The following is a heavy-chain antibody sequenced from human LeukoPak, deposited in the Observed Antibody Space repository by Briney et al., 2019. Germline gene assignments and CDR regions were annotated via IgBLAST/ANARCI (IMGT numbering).Heavy chain of an antibody. J-gene: IGHJ6*03. D-gene: IGHD3-22*01. CDR3: ARGTYYYESSGYYSYYYMDV. Sequence: GASVKVCCKASRYTFTSYDINWVRQAPGQGLEWMGWMNPNSGNTGYAQKFQGRVTITRNTSISTASMELSSLRSEGTAVYYCARGTYYYESSGYYSYYYMDVWGKGTTVTVSS. CDR2: MNPNSGNT. V-gene: IGHV1-8*03. CDR1: RYTFTSYD.